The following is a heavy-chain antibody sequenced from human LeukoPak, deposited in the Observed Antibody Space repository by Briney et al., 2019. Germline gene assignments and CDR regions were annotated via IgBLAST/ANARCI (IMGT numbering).Heavy chain of an antibody. Sequence: PGRSLRLSCAASGFTFSSYGMHWVRQAPGKGLEWVAVISYDGSNKYYAESVKGRFTISRDNSKNTLYLQMNSLRAEDTAVYYCAKEGHGSSLDYWGQGTLVTVSS. CDR1: GFTFSSYG. CDR3: AKEGHGSSLDY. V-gene: IGHV3-30*18. CDR2: ISYDGSNK. D-gene: IGHD6-13*01. J-gene: IGHJ4*02.